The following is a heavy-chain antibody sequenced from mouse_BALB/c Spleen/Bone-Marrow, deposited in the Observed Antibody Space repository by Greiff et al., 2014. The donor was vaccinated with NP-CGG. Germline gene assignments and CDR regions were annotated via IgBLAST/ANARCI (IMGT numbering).Heavy chain of an antibody. CDR2: IRNKANGYTT. V-gene: IGHV7-3*02. CDR1: GFTFTDYF. Sequence: EVKLMESGGGLVQPGGSLRLSCTTSGFTFTDYFMTWVRQPPGKALEWLGFIRNKANGYTTEYNPSVNGRFTISRDTSQGILYLQMNTLRAEDSAIYFCARDYSGYFDFWGQGTTLTVSS. J-gene: IGHJ2*01. CDR3: ARDYSGYFDF. D-gene: IGHD5-1*01.